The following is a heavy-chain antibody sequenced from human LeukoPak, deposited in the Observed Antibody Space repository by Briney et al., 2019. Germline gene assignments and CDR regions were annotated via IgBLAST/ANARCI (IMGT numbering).Heavy chain of an antibody. Sequence: ASVKVSCKASGYTFTGYYMHRVRQAPGQGLEWMGRINPNSGGTNYAQKFQGRVTMTRDTSISTAYMELSRLRSDDTAVYFCARENGDYGEYYFDYWGQGTLVTVSS. D-gene: IGHD4-17*01. CDR1: GYTFTGYY. V-gene: IGHV1-2*06. CDR3: ARENGDYGEYYFDY. J-gene: IGHJ4*02. CDR2: INPNSGGT.